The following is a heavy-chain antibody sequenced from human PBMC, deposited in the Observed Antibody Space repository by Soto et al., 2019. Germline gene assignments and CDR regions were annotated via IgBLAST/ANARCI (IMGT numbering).Heavy chain of an antibody. Sequence: GGSLRLSCAASGFTFNTYGTTWVRQAPGKGLEWVSTVSGSGGGTYYADSVKGRFTISRVNSKNTMYLQMSNLRAEDTAVYFCARIGPYCGGDCYPDFDFWGLGTPVTVSS. J-gene: IGHJ4*02. V-gene: IGHV3-23*01. D-gene: IGHD2-21*02. CDR2: VSGSGGGT. CDR1: GFTFNTYG. CDR3: ARIGPYCGGDCYPDFDF.